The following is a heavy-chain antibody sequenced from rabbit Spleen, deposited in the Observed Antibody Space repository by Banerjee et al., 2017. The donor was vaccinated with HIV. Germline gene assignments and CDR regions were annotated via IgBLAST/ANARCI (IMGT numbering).Heavy chain of an antibody. J-gene: IGHJ4*01. V-gene: IGHV1S40*01. CDR2: SDAGSSGFT. CDR1: GVSFSYSSY. CDR3: ARDLAGVIGWNFGW. D-gene: IGHD4-1*01. Sequence: QSLEESGGDLVKPGASLTLPCTASGVSFSYSSYICWVGQAPGKGLVWIACSDAGSSGFTDFATWAKGRFTISKTSSTTVTLQMTRLTAADTATYFCARDLAGVIGWNFGWWGQGTLVTVS.